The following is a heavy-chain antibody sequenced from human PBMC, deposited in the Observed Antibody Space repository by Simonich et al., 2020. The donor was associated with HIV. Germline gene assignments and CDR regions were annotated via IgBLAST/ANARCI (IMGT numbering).Heavy chain of an antibody. CDR2: ISAYNGNT. D-gene: IGHD1-26*01. CDR1: GYTFISYG. V-gene: IGHV1-18*01. J-gene: IGHJ4*02. CDR3: ARDRMGVRGSYSYFDY. Sequence: QVQLVQSGAEVKKPGASVKVSCKASGYTFISYGISWVRQAPGQGLEWMGWISAYNGNTNYEQKLQGRVTMTTDTSTSTVYMELRSLRSDDTAVYYCARDRMGVRGSYSYFDYWGQGTLVTVSS.